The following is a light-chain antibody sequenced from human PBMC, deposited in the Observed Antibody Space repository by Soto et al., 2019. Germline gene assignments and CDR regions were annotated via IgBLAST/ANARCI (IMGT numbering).Light chain of an antibody. V-gene: IGLV2-14*03. J-gene: IGLJ2*01. Sequence: QSALTQPASVSGSPGQSITISCTGTSSDVGAYNYVSWYQQLPGKAPKLMIYEVINRPSGVSSRFSGAKSGNTASLTISGLQPEDEDDYYCSSYTASSTLVVFGGGTKVTVL. CDR3: SSYTASSTLVV. CDR1: SSDVGAYNY. CDR2: EVI.